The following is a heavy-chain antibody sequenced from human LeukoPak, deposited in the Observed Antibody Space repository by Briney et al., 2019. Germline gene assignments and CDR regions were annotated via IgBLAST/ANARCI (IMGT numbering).Heavy chain of an antibody. J-gene: IGHJ4*02. CDR3: ASLVVVAANDY. CDR2: IYTTGIT. D-gene: IGHD2-15*01. V-gene: IGHV4-61*02. CDR1: GGSIASDNSY. Sequence: SQTLSLTCTVSGGSIASDNSYWSWIRQPAGKGLEWIGRIYTTGITSYNPSLKSRVTMSVDTSKNQFSLRLTSVTAADTAVYYCASLVVVAANDYWGQGTLVTVSS.